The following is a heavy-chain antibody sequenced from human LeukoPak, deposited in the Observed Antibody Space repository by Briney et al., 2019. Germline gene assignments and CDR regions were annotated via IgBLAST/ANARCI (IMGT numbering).Heavy chain of an antibody. V-gene: IGHV4-4*07. CDR2: IYTSGST. J-gene: IGHJ4*02. Sequence: SETLSLTCTVSGGSISSYYWSWIRQPAGKGLEWIGRIYTSGSTNYNPSLKSRVTMSVDTSKNQFSLKLSSVTAADTAVYYCARDGPFYDLYYFDYWGRGTLVTVSS. CDR3: ARDGPFYDLYYFDY. D-gene: IGHD3/OR15-3a*01. CDR1: GGSISSYY.